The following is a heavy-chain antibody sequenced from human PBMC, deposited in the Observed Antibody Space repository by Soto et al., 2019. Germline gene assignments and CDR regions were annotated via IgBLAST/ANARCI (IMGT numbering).Heavy chain of an antibody. CDR1: GFPFDAMG. CDR3: VRDTSSGWHLKDH. D-gene: IGHD3-9*01. CDR2: ISWNSGSI. V-gene: IGHV3-9*01. Sequence: EVDLVESGGGLAQPGRSLRLSWVASGFPFDAMGMHWARQIQGRGLEWVSGISWNSGSIGYAESVKGRFTIFRDNAKNSLYLEMNSLRQEDTALYYCVRDTSSGWHLKDHWGQGVQVSVSS. J-gene: IGHJ4*02.